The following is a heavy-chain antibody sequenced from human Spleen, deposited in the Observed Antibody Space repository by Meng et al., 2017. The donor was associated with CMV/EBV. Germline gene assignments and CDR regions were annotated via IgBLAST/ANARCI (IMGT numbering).Heavy chain of an antibody. CDR3: ARGQVDSGSYYDY. V-gene: IGHV1-69*10. CDR1: GGTFSSYA. D-gene: IGHD1-26*01. J-gene: IGHJ4*02. CDR2: IIPILGIA. Sequence: SVKVSCKASGGTFSSYAISWVRQAPGQGLEWMGGIIPILGIANYAQKFQDRVTITADKSTSTVYMELSSLRSEDTAVYYCARGQVDSGSYYDYWGQGTRVTVSS.